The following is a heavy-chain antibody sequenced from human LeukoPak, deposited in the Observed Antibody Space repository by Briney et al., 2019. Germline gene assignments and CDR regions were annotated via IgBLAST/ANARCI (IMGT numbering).Heavy chain of an antibody. CDR2: ISSSGSAI. V-gene: IGHV3-48*03. D-gene: IGHD6-19*01. J-gene: IGHJ4*02. CDR1: GFTFSSYE. Sequence: GGSLRLSCAASGFTFSSYEMNWVRQAPGKGLEWVSKISSSGSAIYYADSVKGRFTISRDNAKCTLYLRMNSLRAEDTAVYYCARGGSLGYWGQGTLVTVSS. CDR3: ARGGSLGY.